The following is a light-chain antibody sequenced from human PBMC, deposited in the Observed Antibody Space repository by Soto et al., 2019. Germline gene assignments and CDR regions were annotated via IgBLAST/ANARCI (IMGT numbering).Light chain of an antibody. V-gene: IGKV3-20*01. J-gene: IGKJ1*01. CDR1: QSVSSSY. CDR3: QHYGSSWT. Sequence: EIVLTQSPGTLSLSPGERATLSCRASQSVSSSYLAWYQQKPDQAPRLLIYGASSRATGIPDRFSGSGSGTDFTLTISRLEPEDFAVYYCQHYGSSWTFGQGTKVDI. CDR2: GAS.